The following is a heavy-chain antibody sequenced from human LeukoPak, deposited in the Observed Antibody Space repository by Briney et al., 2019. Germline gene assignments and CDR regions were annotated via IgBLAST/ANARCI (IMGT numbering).Heavy chain of an antibody. J-gene: IGHJ6*02. D-gene: IGHD2-21*02. V-gene: IGHV3-30-3*01. CDR1: GFTFSRYA. CDR3: AKASVPNVVVTFGMDV. Sequence: SGGSLRLSCATSGFTFSRYAMHWVRQAPGKGLEWVALISYDANIGSNKYYADSVKGRFTISRDNSKNTLYLQMDSLRAEDTAVYYCAKASVPNVVVTFGMDVWGQGTTVTVSS. CDR2: ISYDANIGSNK.